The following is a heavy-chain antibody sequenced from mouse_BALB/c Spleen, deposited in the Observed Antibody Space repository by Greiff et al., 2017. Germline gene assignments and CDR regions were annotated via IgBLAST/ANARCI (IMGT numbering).Heavy chain of an antibody. V-gene: IGHV14-3*02. CDR1: GFNIKDTY. D-gene: IGHD2-1*01. Sequence: EVQLQQSGAELVKPGASVKLSCTASGFNIKDTYMHWVKQRPEQGLEWIGRIDPANGNTKYDPKFQGKATITADTSSNTAYLQLSSLTSEDTAVYYCAILGTTRGYAMDYWGQGTSVTVSS. J-gene: IGHJ4*01. CDR2: IDPANGNT. CDR3: AILGTTRGYAMDY.